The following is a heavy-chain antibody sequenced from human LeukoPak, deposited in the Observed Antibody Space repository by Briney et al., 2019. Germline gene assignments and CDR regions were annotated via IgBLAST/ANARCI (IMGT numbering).Heavy chain of an antibody. J-gene: IGHJ4*02. Sequence: GGSLRLSCAASGFTFSDYYMSWIRQAPGKGLGWVSYISSSGSTIYYADSVKGRFTISRDNAKNSLYLQMNSLRAEDTAVYYCARVPTTDYDILTGYSGYFDYWGQGTLVTVSS. D-gene: IGHD3-9*01. CDR2: ISSSGSTI. CDR1: GFTFSDYY. V-gene: IGHV3-11*01. CDR3: ARVPTTDYDILTGYSGYFDY.